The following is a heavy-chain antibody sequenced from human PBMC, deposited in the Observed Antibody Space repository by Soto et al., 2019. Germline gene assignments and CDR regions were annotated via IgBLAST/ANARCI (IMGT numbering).Heavy chain of an antibody. CDR3: ARSPAYGDYANLDA. CDR2: IHSTRSP. J-gene: IGHJ5*02. CDR1: GDSVSKYY. D-gene: IGHD4-17*01. V-gene: IGHV4-4*07. Sequence: SETLSLTCTVSGDSVSKYYWNWIRQPAGKGLEWIGRIHSTRSPNYNPSLKSRVTMSVDTSKNQFSLKLNLTSVTAADTAVYYCARSPAYGDYANLDAWGQGTLVTVSS.